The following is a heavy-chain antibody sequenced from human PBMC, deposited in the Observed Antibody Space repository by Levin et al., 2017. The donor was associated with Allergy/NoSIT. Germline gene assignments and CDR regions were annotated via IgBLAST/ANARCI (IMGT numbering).Heavy chain of an antibody. J-gene: IGHJ4*02. CDR3: ARDKASNAPWVLQDY. CDR2: ISSSSSTI. D-gene: IGHD1-1*01. CDR1: GFTFSSYS. Sequence: GGSLRLSCAASGFTFSSYSMNWVRQAPGKGLEWVSYISSSSSTIYYADSVKGRFTISRDNAKNSLYLQMNSLRAEDTAVYYCARDKASNAPWVLQDYWGQGTLVTVSS. V-gene: IGHV3-48*01.